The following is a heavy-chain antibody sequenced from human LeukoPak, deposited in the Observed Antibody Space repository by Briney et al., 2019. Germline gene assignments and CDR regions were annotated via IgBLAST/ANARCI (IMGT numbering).Heavy chain of an antibody. Sequence: PSETLSLTCTVSGGSISPYYWSWIRQPPGKGLEWIGYIYYSGSTNYNPSLKSRVTISVDTSKNQFSLKLSSVTAADTAVYYCARDLIVGTTIRYYFDYWGQGTLVTVSS. CDR3: ARDLIVGTTIRYYFDY. V-gene: IGHV4-59*12. D-gene: IGHD1-26*01. CDR1: GGSISPYY. J-gene: IGHJ4*02. CDR2: IYYSGST.